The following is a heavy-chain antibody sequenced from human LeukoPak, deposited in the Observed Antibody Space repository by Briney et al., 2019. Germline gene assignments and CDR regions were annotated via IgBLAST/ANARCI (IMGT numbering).Heavy chain of an antibody. V-gene: IGHV3-48*03. D-gene: IGHD3-9*01. CDR1: GFTFSSYE. Sequence: GGSLRLSCAASGFTFSSYEMNWVRQAPGKGLEWVSYISSSGSTIYYADSVKGRFTISRDNAKNSLYLQMNSLRAEDTAVYYCARVKDYDILTGYLYYFDYWGQGTLVTVSS. CDR2: ISSSGSTI. J-gene: IGHJ4*02. CDR3: ARVKDYDILTGYLYYFDY.